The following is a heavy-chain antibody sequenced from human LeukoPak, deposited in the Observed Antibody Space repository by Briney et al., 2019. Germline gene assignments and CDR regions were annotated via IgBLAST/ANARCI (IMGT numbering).Heavy chain of an antibody. CDR2: ITPYNNNA. J-gene: IGHJ3*02. Sequence: GASVKVSCKCSGFTFSSYAITWVRQAPGQGLEWMGWITPYNNNAKYAQKFQGRVTMTTDTSTDIAYMDLRSLGSDDTAMYYCARDLIYDNTGSARDTNDAFGIWGQGTMLIVSS. D-gene: IGHD5-18*01. CDR3: ARDLIYDNTGSARDTNDAFGI. CDR1: GFTFSSYA. V-gene: IGHV1-18*01.